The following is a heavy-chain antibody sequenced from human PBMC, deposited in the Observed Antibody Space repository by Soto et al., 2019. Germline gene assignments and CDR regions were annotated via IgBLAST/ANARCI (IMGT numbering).Heavy chain of an antibody. CDR1: GFTFSDYA. CDR2: ISHDGSLS. Sequence: HPGGSLRLSCASSGFTFSDYAMHWVRQAPGRGLEWVAVISHDGSLSYDADSVKGRFAISRDNSRDKLFLEMNGLRVEDTAVYYCVNQEVGATVYFDHWGQGTLVTVSS. J-gene: IGHJ4*02. D-gene: IGHD1-26*01. CDR3: VNQEVGATVYFDH. V-gene: IGHV3-30*09.